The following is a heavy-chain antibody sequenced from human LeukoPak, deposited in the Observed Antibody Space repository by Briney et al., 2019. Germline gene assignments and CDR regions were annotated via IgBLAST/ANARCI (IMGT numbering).Heavy chain of an antibody. CDR3: ASAFYGGNPDAGY. CDR2: ISSGSSTI. V-gene: IGHV3-48*01. J-gene: IGHJ4*02. D-gene: IGHD4-23*01. Sequence: PGGSLRLSCAASGFTFISYSMNWVRQAPGKGLEWVSYISSGSSTIYYADSVKGRFTISRDNSKNTLYLQMNSLRAEDTAVYYCASAFYGGNPDAGYWGEGTLVTVSS. CDR1: GFTFISYS.